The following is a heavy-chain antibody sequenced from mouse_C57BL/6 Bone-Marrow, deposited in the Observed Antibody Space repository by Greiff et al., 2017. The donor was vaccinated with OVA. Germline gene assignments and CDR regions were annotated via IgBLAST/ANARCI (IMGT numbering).Heavy chain of an antibody. CDR2: IHPNSGST. D-gene: IGHD2-4*01. V-gene: IGHV1-64*01. CDR1: GYTFTSYW. CDR3: ASRNYDYDGVPFDY. Sequence: QVQLQQPGAELVKPGASVKLSCKASGYTFTSYWMHWVKQRPGQGLEWIGMIHPNSGSTNYNEKFKSKATLTVDKSSSTAYMQLSSLTSEDSAVSYCASRNYDYDGVPFDYWGQGTTLTVSS. J-gene: IGHJ2*01.